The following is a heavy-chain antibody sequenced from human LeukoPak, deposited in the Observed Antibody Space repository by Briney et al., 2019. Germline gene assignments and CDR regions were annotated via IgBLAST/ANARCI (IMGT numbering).Heavy chain of an antibody. CDR1: GFTFSNAW. Sequence: PGGSLRLSCAASGFTFSNAWMSWVRQAPGKGLEWVGRIKSKTDGGTTDYAAPVKGRFTISRDDSKNTLYLQMNSLKTEDTAVYYCTTDVLRYFDSLDDYWGHGTLVTVSS. J-gene: IGHJ4*01. CDR2: IKSKTDGGTT. D-gene: IGHD3-9*01. V-gene: IGHV3-15*01. CDR3: TTDVLRYFDSLDDY.